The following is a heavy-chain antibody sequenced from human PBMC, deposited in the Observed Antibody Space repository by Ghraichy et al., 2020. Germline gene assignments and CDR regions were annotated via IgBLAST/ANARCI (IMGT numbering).Heavy chain of an antibody. V-gene: IGHV3-15*01. D-gene: IGHD2/OR15-2a*01. CDR3: TTSSDRTTFLGSDAFDI. Sequence: GGSLRLSCAASGFTFSNAWMSWVRQAPGKGLEWVGRIKSKTDGGTTDYAAPVKGRFTISRDDSKNTLYLQMNSLKTEDTAVYYCTTSSDRTTFLGSDAFDIWGQGTMVTVSS. CDR1: GFTFSNAW. J-gene: IGHJ3*02. CDR2: IKSKTDGGTT.